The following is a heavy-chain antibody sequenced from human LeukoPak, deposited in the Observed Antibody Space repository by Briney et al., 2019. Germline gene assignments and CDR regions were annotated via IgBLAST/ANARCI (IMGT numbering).Heavy chain of an antibody. CDR2: ISSSSNYI. Sequence: GGSQRRACAASGLTFSSYSMNWVRQAPGKGLEWVSSISSSSNYIYYADSVKGRFTISRDNAKNSLYLQMDSLRAEDTAVYYCARVPHAMVRGVIITEFYFDYWGQRTVVTVSS. CDR3: ARVPHAMVRGVIITEFYFDY. D-gene: IGHD3-10*01. CDR1: GLTFSSYS. V-gene: IGHV3-21*01. J-gene: IGHJ4*02.